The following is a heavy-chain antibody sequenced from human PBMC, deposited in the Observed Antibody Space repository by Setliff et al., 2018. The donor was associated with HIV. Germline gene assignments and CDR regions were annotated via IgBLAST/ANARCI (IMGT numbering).Heavy chain of an antibody. Sequence: PSETLSLTCNISGVSIPTNYWNWIRQPAGKGLEWIGRIYTTGGTNYNPALKSRVTMSIDTSKNQISLKLTSVSAADTAVYYCARGVAAAGMLMDVWGKGTTVTVSS. CDR3: ARGVAAAGMLMDV. J-gene: IGHJ6*03. D-gene: IGHD6-13*01. V-gene: IGHV4-4*07. CDR2: IYTTGGT. CDR1: GVSIPTNY.